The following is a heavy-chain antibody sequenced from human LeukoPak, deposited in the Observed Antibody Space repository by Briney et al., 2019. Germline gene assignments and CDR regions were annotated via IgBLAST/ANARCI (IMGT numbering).Heavy chain of an antibody. Sequence: PSETLSLTCAVYGGSFSGYYWSWIRQPPGKGLEWIGEINHSGSTNYNPSLKSRVTISVDTSKNQFSLKLSSVTAADTAVYYCARQLGIGYYYMDVWGKGTTVTVSS. CDR2: INHSGST. V-gene: IGHV4-34*01. CDR3: ARQLGIGYYYMDV. J-gene: IGHJ6*03. CDR1: GGSFSGYY. D-gene: IGHD7-27*01.